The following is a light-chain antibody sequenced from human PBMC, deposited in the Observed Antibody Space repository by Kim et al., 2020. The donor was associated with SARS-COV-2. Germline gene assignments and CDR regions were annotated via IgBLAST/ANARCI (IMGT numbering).Light chain of an antibody. J-gene: IGLJ1*01. CDR2: EVS. CDR3: SSYAGRSTYV. V-gene: IGLV2-23*02. CDR1: SSDVGGYNL. Sequence: GQSITISCTGSSSDVGGYNLVSWYQQHPGKGPKLIIYEVSKRPSGVSNRFSGSKSGNTTSLTISGLQTEDEADYYCSSYAGRSTYVFGSGTKVTVL.